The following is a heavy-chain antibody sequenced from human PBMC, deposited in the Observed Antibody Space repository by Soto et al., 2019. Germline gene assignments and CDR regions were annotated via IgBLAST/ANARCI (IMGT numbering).Heavy chain of an antibody. CDR3: AKSSSSWYASYFDY. Sequence: EVQLLESGGGLVQPGGSLRLSCAASAFSFSSYAMSWVRQAPGKGLEWVSTISGSGGNTYYADSVKGRFTISRDNSKNTLYLQMNSLRAEDTAVYFCAKSSSSWYASYFDYWGHGTLVTVSS. J-gene: IGHJ4*01. V-gene: IGHV3-23*01. CDR1: AFSFSSYA. D-gene: IGHD6-13*01. CDR2: ISGSGGNT.